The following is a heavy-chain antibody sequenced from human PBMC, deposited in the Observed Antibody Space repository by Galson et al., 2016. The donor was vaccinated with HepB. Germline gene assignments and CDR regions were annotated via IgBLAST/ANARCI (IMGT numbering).Heavy chain of an antibody. Sequence: SLRLSCAASGFTFSDSAMHWVRQASGKGLEWVGRIRSKANNYATAYAASVKGRFTISRDDSKNTAYLQMNSLRAEDTAVYYCAKTYYDFWSGYDYYYGMDVWGQGTTVTVSS. CDR1: GFTFSDSA. V-gene: IGHV3-73*01. CDR2: IRSKANNYAT. CDR3: AKTYYDFWSGYDYYYGMDV. J-gene: IGHJ6*02. D-gene: IGHD3-3*01.